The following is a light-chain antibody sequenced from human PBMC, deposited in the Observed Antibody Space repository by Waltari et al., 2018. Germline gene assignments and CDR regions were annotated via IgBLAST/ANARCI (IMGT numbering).Light chain of an antibody. CDR3: SSYADSNKFRL. CDR1: SSDAGGYNP. CDR2: EVS. V-gene: IGLV2-8*01. Sequence: QSALTQPPPASGSPRQSVTTPCTGTSSDAGGYNPPSCYQQPSGKAPQLIIYEVSERPSGVPDRFSGSKSGTTASLTVSGLQAEDEADYYCSSYADSNKFRLFGGGTKLTVL. J-gene: IGLJ2*01.